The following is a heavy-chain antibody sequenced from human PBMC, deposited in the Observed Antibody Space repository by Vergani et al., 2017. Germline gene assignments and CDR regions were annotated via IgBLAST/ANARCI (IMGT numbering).Heavy chain of an antibody. CDR2: ISPDGCST. CDR1: GYPFTAYY. V-gene: IGHV1-46*01. J-gene: IGHJ6*02. CDR3: ARDTQNYDILTGYKIYYYGMDV. D-gene: IGHD3-9*01. Sequence: QVQLVQSGAEVGKPGASVKISCKASGYPFTAYYIHWVRQAPEQGLEWVGVISPDGCSTFYAQKFQGRVTITRDTSTSTVYVEVTSLRSDDTAVYYCARDTQNYDILTGYKIYYYGMDVWGQGTTVTVSS.